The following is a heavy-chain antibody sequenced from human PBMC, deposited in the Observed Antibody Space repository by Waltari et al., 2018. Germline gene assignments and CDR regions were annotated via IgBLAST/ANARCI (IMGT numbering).Heavy chain of an antibody. V-gene: IGHV4-38-2*01. D-gene: IGHD1-1*01. Sequence: QVQLQESGPGLVKPSETLSLTCAVSGYSLSSGYYWGWIRQPPGKGLEWIGIIYHSGSTYYNPSLKSRVTISVDTSKNQFSLKLSSVTAADTAVYYCARAETPTTGYYFDYWGQGTLVTVSS. J-gene: IGHJ4*02. CDR1: GYSLSSGYY. CDR3: ARAETPTTGYYFDY. CDR2: IYHSGST.